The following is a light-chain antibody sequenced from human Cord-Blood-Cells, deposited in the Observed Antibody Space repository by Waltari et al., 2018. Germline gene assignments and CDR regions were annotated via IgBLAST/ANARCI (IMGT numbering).Light chain of an antibody. CDR2: KAS. V-gene: IGKV1-5*03. J-gene: IGKJ1*01. CDR3: QQSQT. CDR1: QSISSW. Sequence: DIQMTQSPSTLSASVGDRVTITCRASQSISSWLAWYQQKPGKAPKLLIYKASSLESGVPSRFSGSGSGTEFTLTISSLLPDDFATYYCQQSQTFGQGTKVEIK.